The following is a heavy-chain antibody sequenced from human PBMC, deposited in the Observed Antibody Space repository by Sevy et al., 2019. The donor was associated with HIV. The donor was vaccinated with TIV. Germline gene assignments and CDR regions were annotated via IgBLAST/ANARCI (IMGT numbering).Heavy chain of an antibody. V-gene: IGHV3-23*01. D-gene: IGHD3-22*01. Sequence: GGSLRLSCAASRFTFGTYAMSWVRQAPGKGLEWVSAITGSGGTTYYVDSVRGRFTISRDNSKSTLFLQMNSLTAEDTAVYYCAKEAPGYNYDTSGSFDYWGQGILVTVSS. J-gene: IGHJ4*02. CDR3: AKEAPGYNYDTSGSFDY. CDR1: RFTFGTYA. CDR2: ITGSGGTT.